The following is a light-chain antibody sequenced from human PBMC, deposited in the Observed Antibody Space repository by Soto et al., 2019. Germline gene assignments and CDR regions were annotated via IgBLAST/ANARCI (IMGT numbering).Light chain of an antibody. CDR3: QQYNHYWT. CDR1: QSISSW. Sequence: DIQMTQSPSTLSASVGDRVTITCRASQSISSWLAWYQQKPGKAPKVLIYDASSLESGVPSRFSGSGSGTEFSLTISSLQPHDFATYYCQQYNHYWTFGQGTKVDIK. V-gene: IGKV1-5*01. CDR2: DAS. J-gene: IGKJ1*01.